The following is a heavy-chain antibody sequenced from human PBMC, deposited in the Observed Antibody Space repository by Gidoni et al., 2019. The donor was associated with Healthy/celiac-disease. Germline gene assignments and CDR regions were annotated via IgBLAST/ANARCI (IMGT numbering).Heavy chain of an antibody. V-gene: IGHV1-69*06. J-gene: IGHJ6*02. D-gene: IGHD6-19*01. CDR2: IIPIFGTA. CDR1: GGTVSSEA. Sequence: QVQLVQSGAEVKKPGSSVKVSGKASGGTVSSEATSWVRQAPGQGLEWMGGIIPIFGTANYAQKFQGRVTITADKSTSTAYMELSSLRSEDTAVYYCARCKWLPREYYYYYGMDVWGQGTTVTVSS. CDR3: ARCKWLPREYYYYYGMDV.